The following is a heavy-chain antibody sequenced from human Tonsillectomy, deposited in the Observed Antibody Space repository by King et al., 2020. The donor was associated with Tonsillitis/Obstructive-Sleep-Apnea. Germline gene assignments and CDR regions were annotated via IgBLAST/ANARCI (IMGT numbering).Heavy chain of an antibody. D-gene: IGHD2-2*01. CDR2: INHSGST. J-gene: IGHJ5*02. CDR3: ACHIVVVPAGIGWFDP. Sequence: VQLQQWGAGLLKPSETLSLTCAVYGGSFSGYYWSWIRQPPGKGLEWIGEINHSGSTNYNPSLKSRVTISVDTSKNQVSLKLSSVTAADTAVYYCACHIVVVPAGIGWFDPWGQGTLVTVSS. CDR1: GGSFSGYY. V-gene: IGHV4-34*01.